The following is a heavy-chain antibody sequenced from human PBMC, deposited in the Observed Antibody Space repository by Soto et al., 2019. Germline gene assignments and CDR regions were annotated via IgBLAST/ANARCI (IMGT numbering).Heavy chain of an antibody. CDR3: ARSVSFRYQLLKRGMDV. V-gene: IGHV1-69*13. CDR2: IIPIFATA. D-gene: IGHD2-2*01. Sequence: GASVKVSCKASGGTFSSYAISWVRQAPGQGLEWMGGIIPIFATANYAQKFQGRVMITVDESTSTAYMELGSLRSEDTAVYYCARSVSFRYQLLKRGMDVWGQGTTVTVSS. J-gene: IGHJ6*02. CDR1: GGTFSSYA.